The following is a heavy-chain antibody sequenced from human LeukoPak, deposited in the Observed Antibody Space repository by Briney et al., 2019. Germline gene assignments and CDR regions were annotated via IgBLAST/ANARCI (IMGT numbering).Heavy chain of an antibody. V-gene: IGHV3-9*01. Sequence: GRSLRLSCAASGFTFGNHVMHWVRQAPGKGLEWVSAIDWKSGTSAYAVSVKGRFTISRDDAKSFLYLQMNSLRPEDTAFYLCVRGQARETTPAGWGSHLDRWGLGTLVTVSS. CDR1: GFTFGNHV. CDR3: VRGQARETTPAGWGSHLDR. CDR2: IDWKSGTS. J-gene: IGHJ5*02. D-gene: IGHD4-11*01.